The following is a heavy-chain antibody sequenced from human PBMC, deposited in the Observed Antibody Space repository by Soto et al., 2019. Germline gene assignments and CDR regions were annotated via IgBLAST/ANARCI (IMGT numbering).Heavy chain of an antibody. J-gene: IGHJ4*02. CDR1: GYTFTSYD. Sequence: GASVKVSCKASGYTFTSYDINWVRQATGQGLEWMGWMNPNSGNTGYAQKFQGRVTMTRNTSISTAYMELSSLRSEDTAVYYCARGLWFGELLPHWFDYWGQGTLVTVSS. D-gene: IGHD3-10*01. CDR2: MNPNSGNT. V-gene: IGHV1-8*01. CDR3: ARGLWFGELLPHWFDY.